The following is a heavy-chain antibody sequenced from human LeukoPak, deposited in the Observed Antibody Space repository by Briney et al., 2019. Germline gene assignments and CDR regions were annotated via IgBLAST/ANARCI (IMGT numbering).Heavy chain of an antibody. D-gene: IGHD3-16*01. CDR2: ISSSGSTI. J-gene: IGHJ6*02. Sequence: PGGSLRLSCAASGFTFSDYYMSWIRQAPGKGLEWVSYISSSGSTIYYADSVKGRFTISRDNAKNSLYLQMNSLRAEDTAVYYCARDLMMGVGYYYYYGMDVWGQGTTVTVPS. CDR1: GFTFSDYY. V-gene: IGHV3-11*01. CDR3: ARDLMMGVGYYYYYGMDV.